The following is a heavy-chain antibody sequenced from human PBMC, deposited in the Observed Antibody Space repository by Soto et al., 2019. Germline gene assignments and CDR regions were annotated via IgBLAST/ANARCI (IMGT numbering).Heavy chain of an antibody. J-gene: IGHJ6*02. CDR1: GFTFSSYA. Sequence: GGSLRLSCAASGFTFSSYAMSWFRQAPGKGLEWVSAISGSGGSTYYADSVKGRFTISRDNSKNTLYLQMNSLRAEDTAVYYCAKKYSSSWYVYYYYGMDVWGQGTTVTVSS. D-gene: IGHD6-13*01. CDR3: AKKYSSSWYVYYYYGMDV. CDR2: ISGSGGST. V-gene: IGHV3-23*01.